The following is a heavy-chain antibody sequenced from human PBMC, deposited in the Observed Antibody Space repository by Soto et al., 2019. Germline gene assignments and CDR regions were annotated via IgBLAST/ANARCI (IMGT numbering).Heavy chain of an antibody. CDR3: ARDSGTAMDH. V-gene: IGHV3-21*01. CDR1: GFTFISYS. CDR2: ISSSSSYI. D-gene: IGHD5-18*01. J-gene: IGHJ4*02. Sequence: GGSLRLSCAASGFTFISYSMNWVRQAPGKGLEWVSSISSSSSYIYYADSVKGRFTISRDNAKNSLYLQMNSLRAEDTAVYYCARDSGTAMDHWGQGTLVTVSS.